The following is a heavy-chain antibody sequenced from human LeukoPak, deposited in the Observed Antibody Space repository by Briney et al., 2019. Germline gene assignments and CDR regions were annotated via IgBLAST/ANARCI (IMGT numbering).Heavy chain of an antibody. Sequence: SVKVSCKASGGTFSSYAISWVRQAPGQGLEWMGGIIPIFGTANYAQKLQGRVTMTTDTSTSTAYMELRSLRSDDTAVYYCARTSVGAAAGTVDYGYWGQGTLVTVSS. CDR3: ARTSVGAAAGTVDYGY. CDR2: IIPIFGTA. CDR1: GGTFSSYA. J-gene: IGHJ4*02. V-gene: IGHV1-69*05. D-gene: IGHD6-13*01.